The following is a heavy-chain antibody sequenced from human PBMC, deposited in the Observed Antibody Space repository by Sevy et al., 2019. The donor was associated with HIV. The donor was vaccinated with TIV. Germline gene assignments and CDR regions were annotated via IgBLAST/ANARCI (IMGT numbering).Heavy chain of an antibody. D-gene: IGHD2-15*01. Sequence: GESLKISCAAFGFTFTNAWMSWVRQAPGKGLEWVDRIKSKTDGGTTDYAAPVKGRFTISRDDSKNTLYLHMNSLKTEDTAVYYCTLEGLYCSGGSCYSEGFDSWGQGTLVTVSS. V-gene: IGHV3-15*01. J-gene: IGHJ4*02. CDR2: IKSKTDGGTT. CDR1: GFTFTNAW. CDR3: TLEGLYCSGGSCYSEGFDS.